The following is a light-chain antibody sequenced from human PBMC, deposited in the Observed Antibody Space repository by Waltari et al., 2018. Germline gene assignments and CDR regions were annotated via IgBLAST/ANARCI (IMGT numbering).Light chain of an antibody. V-gene: IGLV2-11*01. CDR1: SSDIGGYNA. CDR3: YSYAGSYTLYV. Sequence: QSALTQPRSVSGSPGQSVTISCTGTSSDIGGYNAVAWYQKYPGKAPKLLIYAVNQLPSGVPDRFSVSKSGNTASLTISGLHAEDEADYYCYSYAGSYTLYVFGTGTEVTVL. J-gene: IGLJ1*01. CDR2: AVN.